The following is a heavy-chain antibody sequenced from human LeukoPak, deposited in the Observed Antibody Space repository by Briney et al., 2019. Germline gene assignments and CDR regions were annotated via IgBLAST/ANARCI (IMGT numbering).Heavy chain of an antibody. CDR2: IWYDGSNK. CDR3: ARGYDYGDYGVVE. Sequence: PGGSLRLSCAASGFTFSNYGMHWVRQVPGKGLEWVAVIWYDGSNKYYSDSVRGRFTISRDNSKNTLYLQMNSLRAEDTAVYYCARGYDYGDYGVVEWGQGTLVTVSS. D-gene: IGHD4-17*01. J-gene: IGHJ4*02. V-gene: IGHV3-33*01. CDR1: GFTFSNYG.